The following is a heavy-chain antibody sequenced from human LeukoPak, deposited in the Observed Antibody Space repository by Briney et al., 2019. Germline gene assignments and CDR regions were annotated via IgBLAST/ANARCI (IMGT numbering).Heavy chain of an antibody. Sequence: PSETLSLTCTVSGGSISSYYWSWIRQPPGKGLEWIGYIYYSGSTNYNPSLKSRVTISVDTSENQFSLKLSSVTAADTAVYYCARTLYSGYDATFDYWGQGTLVTVSS. V-gene: IGHV4-59*01. CDR1: GGSISSYY. J-gene: IGHJ4*02. CDR2: IYYSGST. CDR3: ARTLYSGYDATFDY. D-gene: IGHD5-12*01.